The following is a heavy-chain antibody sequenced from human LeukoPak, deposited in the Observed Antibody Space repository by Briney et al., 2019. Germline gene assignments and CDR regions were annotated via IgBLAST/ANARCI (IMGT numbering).Heavy chain of an antibody. CDR1: GLTFSSYT. Sequence: PGGSLRLSCAASGLTFSSYTMTWVRQAPGKGLEWVAGISGSGDTTFYADSVKGRFTLSRDISKNTLFLQLNSLRVEDTAIYYCAKTTLSPYKSSAGSLRSSLHYYYYMDVWGKGTTVTVSS. V-gene: IGHV3-23*01. CDR3: AKTTLSPYKSSAGSLRSSLHYYYYMDV. CDR2: ISGSGDTT. D-gene: IGHD1-1*01. J-gene: IGHJ6*03.